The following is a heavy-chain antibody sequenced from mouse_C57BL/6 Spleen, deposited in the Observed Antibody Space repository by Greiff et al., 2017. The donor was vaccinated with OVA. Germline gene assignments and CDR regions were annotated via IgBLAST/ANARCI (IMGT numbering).Heavy chain of an antibody. V-gene: IGHV5-4*01. CDR1: GFTFSSYA. D-gene: IGHD2-3*01. Sequence: DVKLVESGGGLVKPGGSLKLSCAASGFTFSSYAMSWVRQTPEKRLEWVATISDGGSYTYYPDNVKGRFTISRDNAKNNLYLQMSHLKSEDTAMYYCAREGGYSAWFAYWGQGTLVTVSA. CDR2: ISDGGSYT. CDR3: AREGGYSAWFAY. J-gene: IGHJ3*01.